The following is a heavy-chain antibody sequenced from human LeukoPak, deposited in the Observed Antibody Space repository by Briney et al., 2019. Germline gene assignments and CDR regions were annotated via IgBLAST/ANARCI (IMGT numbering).Heavy chain of an antibody. J-gene: IGHJ4*02. CDR2: INHSGST. CDR3: ARGYFDWSLFDY. D-gene: IGHD3-9*01. V-gene: IGHV4-34*01. Sequence: RXAPXKXXXXIGEINHSGSTYYNPSLKSRVTISVDTSKNQFSLKLSSVTAADTAVYYCARGYFDWSLFDYWGQGTLVTVSS.